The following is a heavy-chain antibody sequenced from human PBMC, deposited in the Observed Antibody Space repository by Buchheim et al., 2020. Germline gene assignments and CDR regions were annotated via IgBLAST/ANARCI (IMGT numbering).Heavy chain of an antibody. CDR2: VHYSGGT. J-gene: IGHJ4*02. V-gene: IGHV4-59*01. D-gene: IGHD6-19*01. Sequence: QVQLQESGPGLVKPSETLSLTCTVSGGSISNDHWSWLRQSPGKGLEWIAYVHYSGGTNYNSALKSRLTVSMDTSKNQFSLKLNSVTAADTAVYYCAKGAGWYAYRGQGTL. CDR3: AKGAGWYAY. CDR1: GGSISNDH.